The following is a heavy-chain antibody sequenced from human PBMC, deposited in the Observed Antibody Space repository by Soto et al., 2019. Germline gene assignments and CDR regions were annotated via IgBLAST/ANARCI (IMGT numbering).Heavy chain of an antibody. Sequence: GGSLRLSCAASGFTFSSYGMHWVRQAPGKGLEWVAVIWYDGSNKYYADSVKGRFTISRDNSKNTLYLQMNSLRAEDTAVYYCAREGVSNYYFDYWGQGTLVTVSS. CDR2: IWYDGSNK. J-gene: IGHJ4*02. D-gene: IGHD4-4*01. V-gene: IGHV3-33*01. CDR3: AREGVSNYYFDY. CDR1: GFTFSSYG.